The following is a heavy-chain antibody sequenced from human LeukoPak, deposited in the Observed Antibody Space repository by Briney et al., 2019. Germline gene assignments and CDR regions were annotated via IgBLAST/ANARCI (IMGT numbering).Heavy chain of an antibody. J-gene: IGHJ5*02. Sequence: ASVKVSCKASGYSFTSYGISWVRQAPGQGLEWMGWTSAYNGNTNYVQKLQGRVTMTTDTSTSTAYMELRSLRSDDTAVYYCAGGGTGTRFPYWFDPWGQGTLVTVSS. V-gene: IGHV1-18*01. CDR1: GYSFTSYG. CDR2: TSAYNGNT. CDR3: AGGGTGTRFPYWFDP. D-gene: IGHD1-7*01.